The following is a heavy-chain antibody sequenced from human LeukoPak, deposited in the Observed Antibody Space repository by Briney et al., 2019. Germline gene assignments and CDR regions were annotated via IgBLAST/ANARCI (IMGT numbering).Heavy chain of an antibody. V-gene: IGHV3-23*01. CDR1: GFTFSTYA. J-gene: IGHJ4*02. CDR3: AKDRPPDW. CDR2: ISGSGGST. Sequence: GGSLRLSCAASGFTFSTYAMTWVRQSPGKGLEWVSGISGSGGSTYYTDSVKGRFTISRDNSKNTLYLQMNSLRAEDTAVYYCAKDRPPDWWGQGTLVTVSS.